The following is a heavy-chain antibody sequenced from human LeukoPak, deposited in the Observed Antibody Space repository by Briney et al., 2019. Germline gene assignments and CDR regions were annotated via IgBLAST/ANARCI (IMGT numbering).Heavy chain of an antibody. Sequence: ASVKVSCKASGYTFTGYYMHWVRQAPGQGLEWMGWINPNGGGTNYAQKFQGRVTMTRDTSISTAYMELSRLRSDDTAVYYCARGSYDFWSGYVDYWGQGTLVTVSS. CDR3: ARGSYDFWSGYVDY. J-gene: IGHJ4*02. V-gene: IGHV1-2*02. CDR2: INPNGGGT. CDR1: GYTFTGYY. D-gene: IGHD3-3*01.